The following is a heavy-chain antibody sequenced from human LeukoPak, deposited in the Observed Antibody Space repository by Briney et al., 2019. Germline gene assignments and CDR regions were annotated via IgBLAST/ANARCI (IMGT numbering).Heavy chain of an antibody. D-gene: IGHD6-13*01. J-gene: IGHJ4*02. Sequence: GGSLRLSCAASGFTVSSNYMSWVRQAPEKGLEWVSVIYSGGSTYYADSVKGRFTISRDNSKNTLYLQMNSLRAEDTAVYYCARDVAAAGTSGMDYWGQGTLVTVSS. CDR2: IYSGGST. V-gene: IGHV3-53*01. CDR3: ARDVAAAGTSGMDY. CDR1: GFTVSSNY.